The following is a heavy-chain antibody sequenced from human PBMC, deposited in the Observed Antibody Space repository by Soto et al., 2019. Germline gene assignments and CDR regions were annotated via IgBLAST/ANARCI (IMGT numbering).Heavy chain of an antibody. D-gene: IGHD2-15*01. Sequence: QVQLVQSGAEVKKPGSSVKVSCKASGGTFRNLAINWVRQAPGQGLEWMGGFIPIIGGGINAQKFQGRVTITSDASTSTAYMELSSLKSEDTAMYFCARRSVSHSNAFDFWGQGTMVXXSS. V-gene: IGHV1-69*01. CDR2: FIPIIGGG. J-gene: IGHJ3*01. CDR1: GGTFRNLA. CDR3: ARRSVSHSNAFDF.